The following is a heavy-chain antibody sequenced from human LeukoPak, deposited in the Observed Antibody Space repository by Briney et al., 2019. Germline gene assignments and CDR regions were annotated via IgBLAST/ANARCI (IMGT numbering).Heavy chain of an antibody. J-gene: IGHJ4*02. Sequence: GGSLRLSCAASGFTFSSYAMSWVRQAPGKGLEWVSAISGSGGSTYYADSVKGRFTISRDNSKNTLYLQMNSLRAEDTAVYYCAKADCSSTSCAERGFDYWGQGTLVTVSS. CDR1: GFTFSSYA. D-gene: IGHD2-2*01. V-gene: IGHV3-23*01. CDR2: ISGSGGST. CDR3: AKADCSSTSCAERGFDY.